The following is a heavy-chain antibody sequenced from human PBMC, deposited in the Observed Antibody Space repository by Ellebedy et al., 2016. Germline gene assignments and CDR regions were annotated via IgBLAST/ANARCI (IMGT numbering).Heavy chain of an antibody. CDR2: IKESGSDK. CDR1: GLTFSNYW. V-gene: IGHV3-7*03. D-gene: IGHD3-9*01. CDR3: TTVSWLAFDY. J-gene: IGHJ4*02. Sequence: GGSLRLSCVVSGLTFSNYWMTWVRQAPGKGPEWVANIKESGSDKYYVDSVKGRFTISRDNAKNSLFLQMDGLRAEDTALYYCTTVSWLAFDYWGQGALVSVSP.